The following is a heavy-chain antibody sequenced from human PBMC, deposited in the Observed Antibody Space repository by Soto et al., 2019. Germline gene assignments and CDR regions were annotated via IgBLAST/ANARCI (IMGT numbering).Heavy chain of an antibody. Sequence: SETLSLTCTVSGGSISSYYWSWIRQPPGKGLEWIGYIYYSGITNYNPSLKSRVTISVDTSKNQFSLKLSSVTAEDTAVYYCARDSGSGSYSYNWFDHWGKGTLVTV. CDR2: IYYSGIT. V-gene: IGHV4-59*01. J-gene: IGHJ5*02. D-gene: IGHD3-10*01. CDR1: GGSISSYY. CDR3: ARDSGSGSYSYNWFDH.